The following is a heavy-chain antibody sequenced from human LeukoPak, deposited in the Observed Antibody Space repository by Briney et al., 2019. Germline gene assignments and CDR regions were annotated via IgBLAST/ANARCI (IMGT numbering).Heavy chain of an antibody. CDR1: GYTFTGYY. V-gene: IGHV1-2*02. Sequence: ASVKVSYKASGYTFTGYYMHWVRQAPGQGLEWMGWINLNSGGTNHAQNFQGRVTMTRDTSTTTAYMELRSLRSDDTAVYYCARAGAVVDNWFDPWGQGTLVTVSS. J-gene: IGHJ5*02. CDR2: INLNSGGT. CDR3: ARAGAVVDNWFDP. D-gene: IGHD2-15*01.